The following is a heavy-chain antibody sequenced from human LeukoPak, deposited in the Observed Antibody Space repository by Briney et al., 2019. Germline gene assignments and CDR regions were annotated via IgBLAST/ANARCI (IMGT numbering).Heavy chain of an antibody. CDR1: GGSISSYY. CDR3: ASLGYCSGGSCSSNWLDP. CDR2: IYYSGST. D-gene: IGHD2-15*01. V-gene: IGHV4-59*01. J-gene: IGHJ5*02. Sequence: PSETLSLTCTVSGGSISSYYWSWIRQPPGKGLEWIGYIYYSGSTNYEPSLKSRVTISVDTPKNQFSLRLSSVTAADTAVYYCASLGYCSGGSCSSNWLDPWGQGTLVTVSS.